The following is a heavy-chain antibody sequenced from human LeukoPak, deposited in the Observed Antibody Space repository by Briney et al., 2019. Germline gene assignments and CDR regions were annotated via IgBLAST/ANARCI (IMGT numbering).Heavy chain of an antibody. J-gene: IGHJ5*02. CDR3: AKDPLSGFNWFDP. CDR2: ISGSGGST. Sequence: GGSLRLSCAASGFTFSSYAMSWVRQAPGKGLEWVSGISGSGGSTYYADSVKGRFTISRDNSKNTLYLQMNSLRAEDTAVSYCAKDPLSGFNWFDPWGQGTLVTVSS. CDR1: GFTFSSYA. D-gene: IGHD2/OR15-2a*01. V-gene: IGHV3-23*01.